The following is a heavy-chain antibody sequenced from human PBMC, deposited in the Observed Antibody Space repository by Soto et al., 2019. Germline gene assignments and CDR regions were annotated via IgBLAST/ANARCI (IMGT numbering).Heavy chain of an antibody. CDR1: GGSISRGASH. CDR2: IYYSGST. V-gene: IGHV4-31*03. J-gene: IGHJ4*02. Sequence: SETLSLTCTVSGGSISRGASHWNWVRQHPGQGLEWIGYIYYSGSTYYNPSLKSRVTISLDTSQNQFYLELNSVTAADTAVYYCATFSDYDSIYDHWGQGTLVTVSS. D-gene: IGHD4-17*01. CDR3: ATFSDYDSIYDH.